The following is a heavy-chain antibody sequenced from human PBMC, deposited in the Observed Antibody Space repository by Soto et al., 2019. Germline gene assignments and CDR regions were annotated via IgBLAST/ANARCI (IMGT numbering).Heavy chain of an antibody. CDR2: FIPMIGTA. Sequence: QVQLVQSGAEVKRPGSSINISCKASGGTFSIYTVSWVRQAPGQGLEWMGRFIPMIGTANYAQNFQGRVTLGADKSATTASMELSSLTPRDTALYYCARVDVTVAPERHGAFDVWGQGTAVTVSP. V-gene: IGHV1-69*08. CDR3: ARVDVTVAPERHGAFDV. D-gene: IGHD2-21*02. CDR1: GGTFSIYT. J-gene: IGHJ3*01.